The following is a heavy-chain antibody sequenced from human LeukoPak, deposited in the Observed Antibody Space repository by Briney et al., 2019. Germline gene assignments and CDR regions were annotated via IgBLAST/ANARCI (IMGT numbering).Heavy chain of an antibody. CDR1: GGTFSSYA. V-gene: IGHV1-69*13. Sequence: ASVKVSCKASGGTFSSYAIRWVRQAPGQGLEWMGGIIPIFGTANYAQKFQGRVTITADESTSTAYMELSSLRSEDTAVYYCARVGYSFFDYWGQGTLVTVSS. D-gene: IGHD6-13*01. CDR2: IIPIFGTA. J-gene: IGHJ4*02. CDR3: ARVGYSFFDY.